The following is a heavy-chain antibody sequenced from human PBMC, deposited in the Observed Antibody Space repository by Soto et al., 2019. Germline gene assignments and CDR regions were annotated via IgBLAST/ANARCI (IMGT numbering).Heavy chain of an antibody. D-gene: IGHD2-15*01. V-gene: IGHV3-30*03. CDR1: GFTFNDYA. J-gene: IGHJ6*02. CDR2: ISLDGHNK. Sequence: QVHLVESGGGGVQPGRSKRLSCVVSGFTFNDYAIHWVRQAPGKGLEWVAVISLDGHNKFYADSVKGRFTISRDRSKTTAYLQMNNLRAEDTAVYYCARDHWDCSGGGCNPHQLNFFAMDVWGQGTTVTVSS. CDR3: ARDHWDCSGGGCNPHQLNFFAMDV.